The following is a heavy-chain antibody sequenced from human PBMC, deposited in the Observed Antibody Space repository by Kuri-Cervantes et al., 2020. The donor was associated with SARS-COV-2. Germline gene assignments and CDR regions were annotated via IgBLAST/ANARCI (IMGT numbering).Heavy chain of an antibody. J-gene: IGHJ4*02. D-gene: IGHD3-16*01. CDR2: INWNGGGR. Sequence: GGSLRLSCAASGFTFDDYGMSWVRQAPGKGLEWVSGINWNGGGRSYADAVKGRFTISRDNAKNSLYLQMNSLRAEDTDLYHCARVRWDGWGGYYCDYWGQGTLVTVSS. V-gene: IGHV3-20*01. CDR1: GFTFDDYG. CDR3: ARVRWDGWGGYYCDY.